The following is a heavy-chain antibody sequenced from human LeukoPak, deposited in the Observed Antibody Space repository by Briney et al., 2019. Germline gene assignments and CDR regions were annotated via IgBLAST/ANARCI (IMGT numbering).Heavy chain of an antibody. CDR2: IIPIFGTA. V-gene: IGHV1-69*06. D-gene: IGHD2-2*01. Sequence: SVKVSCKASGGTFSSYAISWVRQAPGQGLEWMGGIIPIFGTANYAQKFQGRVTITADKSTSTAYMELSSLRSEDTAVYYCAGGYCSSTSCYATQYYFDYWGQGTLVTVSS. CDR1: GGTFSSYA. CDR3: AGGYCSSTSCYATQYYFDY. J-gene: IGHJ4*02.